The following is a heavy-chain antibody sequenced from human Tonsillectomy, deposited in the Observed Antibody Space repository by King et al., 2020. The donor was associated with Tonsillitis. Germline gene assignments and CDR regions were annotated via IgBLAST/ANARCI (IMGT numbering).Heavy chain of an antibody. Sequence: VQLVESGGDLVKPGGSLRLSCAASGFTFSTYSMNWVRQAPGKGLEWVSSISSTSSYIYYADSLKGRFTISRDNAKNSLFLQMNSLRAEDTAVYYCERYLSGDSSGYDAFDIWGQGTMVTVSS. V-gene: IGHV3-21*01. J-gene: IGHJ3*02. CDR2: ISSTSSYI. D-gene: IGHD3-22*01. CDR1: GFTFSTYS. CDR3: ERYLSGDSSGYDAFDI.